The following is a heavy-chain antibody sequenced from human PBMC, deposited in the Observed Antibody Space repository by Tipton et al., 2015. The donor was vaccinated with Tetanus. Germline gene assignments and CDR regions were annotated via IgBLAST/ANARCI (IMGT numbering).Heavy chain of an antibody. V-gene: IGHV3-33*01. D-gene: IGHD2-15*01. CDR1: GFIFSSYG. CDR2: SWYDGTDK. J-gene: IGHJ4*02. CDR3: AREADCSGGSCFSGDFDN. Sequence: SLRLSCVASGFIFSSYGIHWVRQAPGKGLEWVAVSWYDGTDKYYADSVKGRFTISRDNSKNTLYMQMNSLIVEDTAVYYCAREADCSGGSCFSGDFDNWGQGTQVTVSS.